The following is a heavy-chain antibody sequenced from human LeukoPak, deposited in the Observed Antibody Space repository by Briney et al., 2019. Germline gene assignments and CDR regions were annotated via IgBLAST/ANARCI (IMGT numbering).Heavy chain of an antibody. Sequence: PGGSLRLSCAASGFTFSSYSMNWVRQAPGKGLEWVSSISSSSSYIYYADSVKGRFTISRDNAKNSLYLQTNSLRAEDTAVYYCARDGYSYGSRGVYWGQGTLVTVSS. V-gene: IGHV3-21*01. D-gene: IGHD5-18*01. CDR3: ARDGYSYGSRGVY. CDR2: ISSSSSYI. J-gene: IGHJ4*02. CDR1: GFTFSSYS.